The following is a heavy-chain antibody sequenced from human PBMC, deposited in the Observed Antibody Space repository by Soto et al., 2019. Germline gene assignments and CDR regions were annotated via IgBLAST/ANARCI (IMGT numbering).Heavy chain of an antibody. D-gene: IGHD6-19*01. V-gene: IGHV3-48*02. CDR3: VRVGGRQWLPPTWFDP. J-gene: IGHJ5*02. CDR1: GFTFSSYS. Sequence: PGGSLRLSCAASGFTFSSYSTNWVRQAPGKGLEWVSYISSSSSTIYYADSVKGRFTISRDNAKNSLYLQMNSLRDEDAAVYYCVRVGGRQWLPPTWFDPWGQGTLVTVS. CDR2: ISSSSSTI.